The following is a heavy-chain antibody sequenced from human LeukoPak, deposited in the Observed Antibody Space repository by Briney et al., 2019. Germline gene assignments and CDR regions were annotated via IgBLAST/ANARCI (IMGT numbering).Heavy chain of an antibody. J-gene: IGHJ4*02. CDR2: IYYSGST. CDR1: GGSLSSYY. Sequence: SETLSLTCTVSGGSLSSYYWSWIRQPPGKGLEWIGYIYYSGSTNYNPSLKSRVTISVDTSKNHFSLELNSVTAADSAVYYCARHPSAVAGETFDYWGQETLVTVSS. D-gene: IGHD6-19*01. V-gene: IGHV4-59*08. CDR3: ARHPSAVAGETFDY.